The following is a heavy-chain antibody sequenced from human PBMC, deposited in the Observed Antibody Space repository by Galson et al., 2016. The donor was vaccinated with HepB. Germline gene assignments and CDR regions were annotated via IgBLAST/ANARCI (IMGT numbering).Heavy chain of an antibody. CDR2: IWADGINK. CDR3: GRDIPSWTPGY. D-gene: IGHD2-2*01. V-gene: IGHV3-33*01. Sequence: SLRLSCAASAFTVTDYGMHWVRQAPGKGLEWVAVIWADGINKNYADSVKGRFTISRDNSKNTVYQQMHSLRAEDTAEYYCGRDIPSWTPGYWGQGTLVTVSS. CDR1: AFTVTDYG. J-gene: IGHJ4*02.